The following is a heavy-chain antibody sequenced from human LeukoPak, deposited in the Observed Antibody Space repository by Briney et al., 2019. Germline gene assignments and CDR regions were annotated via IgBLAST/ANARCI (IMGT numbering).Heavy chain of an antibody. J-gene: IGHJ4*02. CDR3: ARKFPYGGNSDYFDY. V-gene: IGHV4-30-2*01. D-gene: IGHD4-23*01. Sequence: SETLSLTCTVSGGSISSGGYYWSWIRQPPGKGLEWIGYIYHSGSTYYNPSLKSRVTISVDRSKNQFSLKLSSVTAADTAVYYCARKFPYGGNSDYFDYWGQGTLVTVSS. CDR2: IYHSGST. CDR1: GGSISSGGYY.